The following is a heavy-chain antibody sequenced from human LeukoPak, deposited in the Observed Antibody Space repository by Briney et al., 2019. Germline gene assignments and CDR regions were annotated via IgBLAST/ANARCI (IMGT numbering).Heavy chain of an antibody. Sequence: SETLSLTCAVYGGSFSGYYWSWIRQPPGKGLEWIGEINHSGSTNYNPSLKSRVTISVDTSKNQFSLKLSSVTAADTAVYYCARARSDVWGSYYVYWGQGTLVTVSS. CDR3: ARARSDVWGSYYVY. D-gene: IGHD3-16*01. J-gene: IGHJ4*02. CDR2: INHSGST. CDR1: GGSFSGYY. V-gene: IGHV4-34*01.